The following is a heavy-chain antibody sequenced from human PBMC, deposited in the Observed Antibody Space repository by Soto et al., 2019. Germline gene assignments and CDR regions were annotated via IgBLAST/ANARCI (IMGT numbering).Heavy chain of an antibody. CDR2: INPNSGGT. D-gene: IGHD4-17*01. Sequence: QVQLVQSGAEVKKPGASVKVSCKASGYTFTGYYMHWVRQAPGQGLEWMGWINPNSGGTNYAQKFQGWVTMTRDTSISTAYMELSRLRSDDTAVYYCARDGVDDYGDYFGVVWGQGTLVTVSS. CDR3: ARDGVDDYGDYFGVV. V-gene: IGHV1-2*04. CDR1: GYTFTGYY. J-gene: IGHJ4*02.